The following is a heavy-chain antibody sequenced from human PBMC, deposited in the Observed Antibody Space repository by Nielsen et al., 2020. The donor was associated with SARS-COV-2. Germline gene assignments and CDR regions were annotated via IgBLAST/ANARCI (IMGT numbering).Heavy chain of an antibody. D-gene: IGHD2-21*02. Sequence: GESLKISCKASGYNLTTYWISWVRQMPGKGLEWMGRIDPSDSYTDYSPSFQGPVTISVDKSVSTAYLQWNSLKSSDSAMYYCARDLAYCRGDCYSGGYWGQGSLISVSS. CDR2: IDPSDSYT. CDR3: ARDLAYCRGDCYSGGY. V-gene: IGHV5-10-1*01. J-gene: IGHJ4*02. CDR1: GYNLTTYW.